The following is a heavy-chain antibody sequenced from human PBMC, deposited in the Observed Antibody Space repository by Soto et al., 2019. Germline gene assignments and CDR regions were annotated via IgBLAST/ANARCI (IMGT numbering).Heavy chain of an antibody. CDR2: IYYSGST. Sequence: SETLSLTCTVSGGSISSGGYYWSWIRQHPGKGLEWIGYIYYSGSTYYNTSLKSRVTISVDTSKNQFSLKLSSVTAADTAVYYCASDNGRGDYINYYYYYGMDVWGQGTTVTVSS. CDR1: GGSISSGGYY. V-gene: IGHV4-31*03. D-gene: IGHD4-17*01. J-gene: IGHJ6*02. CDR3: ASDNGRGDYINYYYYYGMDV.